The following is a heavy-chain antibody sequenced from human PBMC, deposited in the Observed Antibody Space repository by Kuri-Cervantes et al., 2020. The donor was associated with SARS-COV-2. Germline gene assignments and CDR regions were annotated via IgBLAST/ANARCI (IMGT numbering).Heavy chain of an antibody. CDR1: GFTFGDYA. J-gene: IGHJ4*02. V-gene: IGHV3-23*01. D-gene: IGHD3/OR15-3a*01. CDR2: ISGSGSNT. CDR3: ARDKSYGFWREPFDY. Sequence: GESLKISCVGSGFTFGDYAMSWVRQSPGKGLEWVSAISGSGSNTYYADSVKGRFIISRDNSKNTLYLQMDSLRDDDTAVYFCARDKSYGFWREPFDYWGQGTPVTVSS.